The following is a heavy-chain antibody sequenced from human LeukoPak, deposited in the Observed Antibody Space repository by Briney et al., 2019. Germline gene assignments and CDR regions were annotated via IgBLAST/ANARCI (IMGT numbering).Heavy chain of an antibody. CDR1: GYTFTSYG. CDR2: ISAYNGNT. CDR3: ARDRTMVWGAKCEADY. Sequence: ASVKVSCKASGYTFTSYGISWVRQAPGQGVERMGWISAYNGNTNYAQKLQGRVTMTTDTSTSTAYMELRSLRSDDTAVYYCARDRTMVWGAKCEADYWGQGTLVTVSS. D-gene: IGHD3-10*01. J-gene: IGHJ4*02. V-gene: IGHV1-18*01.